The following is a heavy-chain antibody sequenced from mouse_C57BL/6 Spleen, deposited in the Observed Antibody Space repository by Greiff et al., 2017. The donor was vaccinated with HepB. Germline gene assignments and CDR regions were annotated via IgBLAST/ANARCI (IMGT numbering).Heavy chain of an antibody. CDR3: TELGYAMDY. D-gene: IGHD4-1*01. J-gene: IGHJ4*01. CDR1: GFTFSNYW. Sequence: EVQLQESGGGLVQPGGSMKLSCVASGFTFSNYWMNWVRQSPEKGLEWVAQIRLKSDNYATHYAESVKGRFTISRDDSKSSVYLQMNNLRAEDTGIYYCTELGYAMDYWGQGTSVTVSS. V-gene: IGHV6-3*01. CDR2: IRLKSDNYAT.